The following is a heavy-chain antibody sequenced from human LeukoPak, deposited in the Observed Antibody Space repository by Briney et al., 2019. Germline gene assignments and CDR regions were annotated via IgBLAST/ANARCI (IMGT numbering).Heavy chain of an antibody. V-gene: IGHV1-2*02. CDR3: ARDTFEDGDQFFDY. J-gene: IGHJ4*02. Sequence: ASVKVSCKASGYTFTGYYMHWVRQAPGQGLEWMGWINPNSGGTNYAQKFQGRVTMTRDTSISTAYKELSRLRSDDTAVYYCARDTFEDGDQFFDYWGQGTLVTVSS. CDR1: GYTFTGYY. CDR2: INPNSGGT. D-gene: IGHD4-17*01.